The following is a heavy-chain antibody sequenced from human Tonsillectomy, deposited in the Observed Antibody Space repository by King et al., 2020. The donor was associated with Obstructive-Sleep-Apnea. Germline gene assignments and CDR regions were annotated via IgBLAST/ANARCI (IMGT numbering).Heavy chain of an antibody. Sequence: QLQESGPGLVKPSETLPLTCTVSGGSTSGYYWSWIRQPPGKGLEWIGNIYDSGSTNYNPSLKSRVTISIDTSKNQISLKLSSVTAADTAVYYCARRFDLWGRGTLVTVSS. V-gene: IGHV4-59*08. CDR1: GGSTSGYY. J-gene: IGHJ2*01. CDR3: ARRFDL. CDR2: IYDSGST.